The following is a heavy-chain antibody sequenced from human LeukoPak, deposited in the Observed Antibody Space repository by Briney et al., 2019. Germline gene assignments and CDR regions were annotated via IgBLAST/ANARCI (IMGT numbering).Heavy chain of an antibody. CDR1: GGFISSYY. Sequence: PSETLSLTCTVSGGFISSYYWSWIRQPPGKGLEWIGYIYYSGSTNYNPSLKSRVTISVDTSKNQFSLKLSSVTAADTAVYYCAKAKRTGYSSGWYLAFDIWGQGTMVTVSS. J-gene: IGHJ3*02. D-gene: IGHD6-19*01. V-gene: IGHV4-59*01. CDR2: IYYSGST. CDR3: AKAKRTGYSSGWYLAFDI.